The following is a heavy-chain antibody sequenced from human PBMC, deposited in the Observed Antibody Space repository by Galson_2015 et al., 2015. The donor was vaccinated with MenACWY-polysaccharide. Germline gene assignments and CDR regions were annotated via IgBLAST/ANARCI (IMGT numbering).Heavy chain of an antibody. CDR2: IYRDDEK. V-gene: IGHV2-5*02. Sequence: PALVKPTQTLTLPCTFSGFSLSTTEVGVGWIRQSPGKALEWLAVIYRDDEKRYSPSLKTRLTITKDTSRSQVALTMTNMDPVDTGTYDCAHSRYSTNGVYYRGIADYWGQGTLVTVSS. D-gene: IGHD2-8*01. J-gene: IGHJ4*02. CDR3: AHSRYSTNGVYYRGIADY. CDR1: GFSLSTTEVG.